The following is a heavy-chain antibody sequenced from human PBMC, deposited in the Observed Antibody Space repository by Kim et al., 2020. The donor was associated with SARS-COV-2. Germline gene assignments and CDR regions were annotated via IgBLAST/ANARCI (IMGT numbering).Heavy chain of an antibody. D-gene: IGHD6-6*01. CDR1: GYTFTSYG. CDR3: ARDGGSIAAQFPFDY. V-gene: IGHV1-18*04. Sequence: ASVKVSCKASGYTFTSYGISWVRQAPGQGLEWMGWISAYNGNTNYARKLQGRVTMTTDTSTSTAYMELRSLRSDDTAVYYCARDGGSIAAQFPFDYWGQGTLVTVSS. CDR2: ISAYNGNT. J-gene: IGHJ4*02.